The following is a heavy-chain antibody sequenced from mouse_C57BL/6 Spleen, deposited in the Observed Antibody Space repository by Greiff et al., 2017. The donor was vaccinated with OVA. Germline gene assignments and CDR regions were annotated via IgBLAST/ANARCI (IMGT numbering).Heavy chain of an antibody. V-gene: IGHV1-82*01. D-gene: IGHD2-4*01. J-gene: IGHJ3*01. Sequence: VKLVESGPELVKPGASVKISCKASGYAFSSSWMNWVKQRPGKGLEWIGRIYPGDGDTNYNGKFKGKATLTADKSSSTAYMQLSSLTSEDSAVYFCARGGNDYDRAWFAYWGQGTLVTVSA. CDR3: ARGGNDYDRAWFAY. CDR2: IYPGDGDT. CDR1: GYAFSSSW.